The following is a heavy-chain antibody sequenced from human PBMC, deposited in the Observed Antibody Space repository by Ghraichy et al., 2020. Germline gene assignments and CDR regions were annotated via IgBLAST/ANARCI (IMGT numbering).Heavy chain of an antibody. V-gene: IGHV4-39*01. CDR1: GGSISSHAYY. D-gene: IGHD3-3*01. Sequence: SETLSLTCTVSGGSISSHAYYWVWIRRPPGKGPEWIASISYSGTTQYNPSLKSRVTISLDTSKNQFSLKLTSVAAADTAVYYCAREWKPRSAAFDIWGQGTMVTVSS. J-gene: IGHJ3*02. CDR2: ISYSGTT. CDR3: AREWKPRSAAFDI.